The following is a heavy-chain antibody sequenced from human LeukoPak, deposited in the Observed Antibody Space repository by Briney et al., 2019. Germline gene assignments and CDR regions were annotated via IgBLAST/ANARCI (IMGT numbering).Heavy chain of an antibody. CDR2: ISYGGSNK. D-gene: IGHD2-21*02. CDR1: GFTFSSYG. Sequence: GRSLRLSCAASGFTFSSYGMHWVRQAPGKGLEWVAVISYGGSNKYYADSVKGRFTISRDNSKNTLYLQMNSLRAEDTAVYYCAKVLPPYCGGDCYSLDYWGQGTLVTVSS. V-gene: IGHV3-30*18. J-gene: IGHJ4*02. CDR3: AKVLPPYCGGDCYSLDY.